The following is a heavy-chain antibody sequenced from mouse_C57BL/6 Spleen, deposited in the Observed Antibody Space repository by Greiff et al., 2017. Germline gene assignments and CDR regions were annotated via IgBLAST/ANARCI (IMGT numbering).Heavy chain of an antibody. J-gene: IGHJ2*01. V-gene: IGHV14-4*01. CDR1: GFNIKDDY. CDR2: IDPENGDT. CDR3: TTDDGYYYFYY. D-gene: IGHD2-3*01. Sequence: VQLKQSGAELVRPGASVKLSCTASGFNIKDDYMHWVKQRPEQGLEWIGWIDPENGDTEYASKFQGKATITADTSSNTAYLQLSSLTSEDTAVYYCTTDDGYYYFYYWGQGTTLTVSS.